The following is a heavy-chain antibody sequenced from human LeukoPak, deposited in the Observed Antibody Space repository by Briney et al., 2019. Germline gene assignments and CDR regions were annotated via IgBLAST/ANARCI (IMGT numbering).Heavy chain of an antibody. Sequence: SETLSLTCTGSGGSISTNNYYWGWIRQPPGKGLEWIGSIYSRGSTFYSPSLQSRVIISADTSKNQFSLKLSSVTASDTAVYYCARHGRWPSPGIFDHWGQGTLVTVSS. V-gene: IGHV4-39*01. J-gene: IGHJ4*02. CDR1: GGSISTNNYY. CDR2: IYSRGST. D-gene: IGHD6-13*01. CDR3: ARHGRWPSPGIFDH.